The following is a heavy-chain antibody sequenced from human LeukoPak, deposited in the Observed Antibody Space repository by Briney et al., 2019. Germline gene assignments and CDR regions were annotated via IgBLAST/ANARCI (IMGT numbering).Heavy chain of an antibody. V-gene: IGHV4-59*08. J-gene: IGHJ4*02. Sequence: KPSETLSLTCIVSGGSIGSYYWSWIRQPPGKGLEWIGHIYYSGSTHYNPSLRSRVTISIDTSKKQFSLKVNSVTAADTAVYYCARFFKGGDNGDYSDYWGQGTLVTVSS. CDR2: IYYSGST. CDR3: ARFFKGGDNGDYSDY. D-gene: IGHD4-17*01. CDR1: GGSIGSYY.